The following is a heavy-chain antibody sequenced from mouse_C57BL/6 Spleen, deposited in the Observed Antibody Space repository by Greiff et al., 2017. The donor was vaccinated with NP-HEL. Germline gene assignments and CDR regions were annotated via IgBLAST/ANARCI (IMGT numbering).Heavy chain of an antibody. V-gene: IGHV1-82*01. CDR3: ARVYDYEGGPYWYFDV. CDR1: GYAFSSSW. J-gene: IGHJ1*03. CDR2: IYPGDGDT. D-gene: IGHD2-4*01. Sequence: QVQLQQSGPELVKPGASVKISCKASGYAFSSSWMNWVKQRPGKGLEWIGRIYPGDGDTTYNGKFKGKATLTADKSSSTAYMQLSSLTSEDSAVYFCARVYDYEGGPYWYFDVWGTGTTVTVSS.